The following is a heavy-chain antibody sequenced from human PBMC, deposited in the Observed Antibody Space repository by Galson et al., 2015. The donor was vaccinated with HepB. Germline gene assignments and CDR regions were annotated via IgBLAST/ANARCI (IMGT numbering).Heavy chain of an antibody. V-gene: IGHV3-30*18. CDR2: ISYDGSNK. CDR3: AKDLVPHYYGMDV. CDR1: GFTFSSYG. Sequence: SLRLSCAASGFTFSSYGMHWVRQAPGKGLEWVAVISYDGSNKYYADSVKGRFTISRDNSKNTLYLQMNSLRAEDTAVYYCAKDLVPHYYGMDVWGQGTTVTVSS. J-gene: IGHJ6*02.